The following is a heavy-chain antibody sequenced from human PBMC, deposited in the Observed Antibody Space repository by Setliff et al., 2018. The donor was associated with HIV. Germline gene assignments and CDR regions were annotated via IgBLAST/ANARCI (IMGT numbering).Heavy chain of an antibody. J-gene: IGHJ4*02. CDR1: GFIFDDYA. V-gene: IGHV3-43D*03. Sequence: GESLKISCAASGFIFDDYAMYWVRQAPGKNLEWVSLIDWSGDKTYYADSVNGRFTISRDNSKETLFLQMHSLRPEDTALYYCAKTTGSVLGTYYFDYWGQGTLVTVSS. D-gene: IGHD3-16*01. CDR3: AKTTGSVLGTYYFDY. CDR2: IDWSGDKT.